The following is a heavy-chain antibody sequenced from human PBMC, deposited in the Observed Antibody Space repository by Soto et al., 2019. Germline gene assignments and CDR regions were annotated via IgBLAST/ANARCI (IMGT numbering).Heavy chain of an antibody. D-gene: IGHD6-13*01. CDR2: IYYSGST. V-gene: IGHV4-31*03. CDR1: GGSISSGGYY. Sequence: SETLSLTCTVSGGSISSGGYYWSWIRQHPGKGLEWIGYIYYSGSTYYNPSLKRRVTISVDTSKNQCSLKLSSVTAADTAVYSCASPPIAAAGSRQRQSGMDVWGQGTTVTVSS. CDR3: ASPPIAAAGSRQRQSGMDV. J-gene: IGHJ6*02.